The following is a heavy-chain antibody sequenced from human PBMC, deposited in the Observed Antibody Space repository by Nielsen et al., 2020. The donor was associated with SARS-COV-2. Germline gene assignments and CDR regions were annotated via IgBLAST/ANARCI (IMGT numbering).Heavy chain of an antibody. CDR3: ARVLYYDNSGFQF. CDR2: INSSSSYI. V-gene: IGHV3-21*01. Sequence: GESLKISCAASGFTFSSYSMNWVRQAPGKGLEWVSSINSSSSYIYYADSVKGRFTISRDNAKNSLYLQMNSLRAEDTAVYYCARVLYYDNSGFQFWGQGTLVTVSS. J-gene: IGHJ4*02. CDR1: GFTFSSYS. D-gene: IGHD3-22*01.